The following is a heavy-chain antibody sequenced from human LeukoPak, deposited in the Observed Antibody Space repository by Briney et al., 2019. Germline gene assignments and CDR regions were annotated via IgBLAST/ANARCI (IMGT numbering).Heavy chain of an antibody. V-gene: IGHV3-74*01. CDR2: IYSDGSST. D-gene: IGHD6-13*01. J-gene: IGHJ4*02. Sequence: PGGSLRLSCAASGFTFSSYWMHWVRQAPGKGLVWVSRIYSDGSSTTYADSVKGRFTISRDNAKNTLYLQMNSLRADDTAVYYCARGWYSSSLDYWGRGTLVTVSS. CDR1: GFTFSSYW. CDR3: ARGWYSSSLDY.